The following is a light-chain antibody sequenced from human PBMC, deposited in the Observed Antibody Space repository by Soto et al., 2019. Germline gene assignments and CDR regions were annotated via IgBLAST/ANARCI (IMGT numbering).Light chain of an antibody. Sequence: DIVMTQSPLSLPVTPGEPASISCRSSQSLLHSNGYNYLDWYLQKPGQSPQLLIYLGSNRASGVPDRFSVSGSGTDFTLKISRVEAEDVVVYYFMQALQTPPWTFGQGTKVEIK. CDR2: LGS. J-gene: IGKJ1*01. V-gene: IGKV2-28*01. CDR1: QSLLHSNGYNY. CDR3: MQALQTPPWT.